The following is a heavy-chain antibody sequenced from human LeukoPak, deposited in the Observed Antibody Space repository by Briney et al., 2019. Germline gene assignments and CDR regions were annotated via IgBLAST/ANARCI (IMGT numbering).Heavy chain of an antibody. J-gene: IGHJ3*02. D-gene: IGHD2-2*01. CDR3: AGVVVSAAIWYAFDI. CDR2: IYHSGST. V-gene: IGHV4-38-2*01. CDR1: GYSISSGYY. Sequence: SETLSLTCAVSGYSISSGYYWGWIRQPLGKGLEWIGSIYHSGSTYYNPSLKSRVTISVDTSKNQSSLKLSSVTAADTAVYYCAGVVVSAAIWYAFDIWGQGTMVTVSS.